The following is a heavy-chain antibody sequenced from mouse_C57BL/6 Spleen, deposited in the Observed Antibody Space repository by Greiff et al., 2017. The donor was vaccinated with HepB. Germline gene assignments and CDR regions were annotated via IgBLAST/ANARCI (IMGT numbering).Heavy chain of an antibody. CDR1: GFTFSDYG. CDR2: ISNLAYSI. CDR3: ARGEGDYDDWFAY. J-gene: IGHJ3*01. Sequence: EVQVVESGGGLVQPGGSLKLSCAASGFTFSDYGMAWVRQAPRKGPEWVALISNLAYSIHYADTVTGRFTIARENAKNTLYLEMSSLRSEDTAMYYCARGEGDYDDWFAYWGQGTLVTVSA. D-gene: IGHD2-4*01. V-gene: IGHV5-15*01.